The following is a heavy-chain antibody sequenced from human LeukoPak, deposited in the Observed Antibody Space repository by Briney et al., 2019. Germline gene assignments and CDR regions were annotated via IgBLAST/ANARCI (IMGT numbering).Heavy chain of an antibody. D-gene: IGHD3-9*01. CDR1: GFSFSSYW. Sequence: GGSLRLSCAASGFSFSSYWMHWVRQAPGKGMVWVSRINTDGSSTSYADSVKGRFTISRDNAKNTLYLQMNSLRAEDTAVYYCARDPLTLYDYYMDVWGKGTTVTVSS. V-gene: IGHV3-74*01. J-gene: IGHJ6*03. CDR3: ARDPLTLYDYYMDV. CDR2: INTDGSST.